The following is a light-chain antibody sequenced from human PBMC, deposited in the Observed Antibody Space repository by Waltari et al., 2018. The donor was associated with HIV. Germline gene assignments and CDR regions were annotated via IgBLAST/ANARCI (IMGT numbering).Light chain of an antibody. CDR1: SSDVGGYNY. CDR3: SSYTSSTTYV. Sequence: QSALTQPASVSGSPGQSITISCTGTSSDVGGYNYVSWYQQHPGKAPKLIIYEVSNRPSGVSNRFSGSKSGNTASLTFSGLQADDEAHYYCSSYTSSTTYVFGTGTKVTVL. CDR2: EVS. V-gene: IGLV2-14*01. J-gene: IGLJ1*01.